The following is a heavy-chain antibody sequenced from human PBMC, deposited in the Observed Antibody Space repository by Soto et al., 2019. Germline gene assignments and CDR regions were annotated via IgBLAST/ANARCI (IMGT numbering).Heavy chain of an antibody. V-gene: IGHV3-53*01. Sequence: GGSLRLSCAAFGLTISGKKYVAWVRQAPGRGLEWVSALYDVDGSFYADSVKGRFTTSSDSSKTTVYLQMNDLRPDDTAVYYCATWHEREHAYDVWGQGTTVTVSS. CDR3: ATWHEREHAYDV. CDR2: LYDVDGS. J-gene: IGHJ3*01. CDR1: GLTISGKKY. D-gene: IGHD1-1*01.